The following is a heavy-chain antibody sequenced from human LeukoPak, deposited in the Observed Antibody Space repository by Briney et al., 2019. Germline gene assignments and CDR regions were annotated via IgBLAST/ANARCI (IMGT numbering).Heavy chain of an antibody. CDR1: GYTFTSYD. V-gene: IGHV1-8*01. CDR2: MNHNSGNT. D-gene: IGHD2/OR15-2a*01. CDR3: ARGPHVQNSYYFDY. Sequence: ASVKVSCKASGYTFTSYDINWVRQAPGQGLEWMGWMNHNSGNTGYAQKLQGRVTITRNTSISTAYMELSSLRSEDTAVYYCARGPHVQNSYYFDYWGQGTLVTVSS. J-gene: IGHJ4*02.